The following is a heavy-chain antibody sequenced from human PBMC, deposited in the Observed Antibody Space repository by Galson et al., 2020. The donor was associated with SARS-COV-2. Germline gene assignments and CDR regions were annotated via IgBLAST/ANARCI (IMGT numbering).Heavy chain of an antibody. J-gene: IGHJ2*01. CDR2: IIPILGIA. D-gene: IGHD6-13*01. CDR3: AREGHGSSWLHWYFDL. V-gene: IGHV1-69*02. CDR1: GGTFSSYT. Sequence: FSVTVSCKASGGTFSSYTISWVRQAPGQGLEWMGRIIPILGIANYAQKFQGRVTITADKSTSTAYMELSSLRSEDTAVYYCAREGHGSSWLHWYFDLWGRGTLVTVSS.